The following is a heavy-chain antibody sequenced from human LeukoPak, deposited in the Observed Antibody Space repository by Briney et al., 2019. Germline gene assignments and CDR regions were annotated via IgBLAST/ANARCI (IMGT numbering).Heavy chain of an antibody. CDR3: AKVEGSGYSYGYCLDY. CDR1: GFTFDDYG. J-gene: IGHJ4*02. Sequence: GGSLRLSCAASGFTFDDYGMSWVRQAPGKGLEWVSAISGSGGSTYYADPVKGRFTISRDNSKNTLYLQMNSLRAEDTAVYYCAKVEGSGYSYGYCLDYWGQGTLVTVSS. CDR2: ISGSGGST. D-gene: IGHD5-18*01. V-gene: IGHV3-23*01.